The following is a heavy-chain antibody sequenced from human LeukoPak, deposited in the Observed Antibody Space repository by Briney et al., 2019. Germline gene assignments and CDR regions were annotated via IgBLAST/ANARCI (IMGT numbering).Heavy chain of an antibody. D-gene: IGHD1-14*01. V-gene: IGHV3-30*04. J-gene: IGHJ4*02. CDR1: GFTFSSYV. CDR3: ARESGTINDY. CDR2: TSYDGSNK. Sequence: GRSLRLSCAASGFTFSSYVLHWVRQAPGKGLEWVAATSYDGSNKYYADSVKGRFTISRDNSKNTLYLQMNSLRAEDTAVYYCARESGTINDYWGQGTLVTVSS.